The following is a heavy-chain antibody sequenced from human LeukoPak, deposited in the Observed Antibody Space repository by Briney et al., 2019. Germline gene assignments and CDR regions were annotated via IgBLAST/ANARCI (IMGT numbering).Heavy chain of an antibody. D-gene: IGHD3-22*01. CDR1: GFTFSDYY. V-gene: IGHV3-11*04. J-gene: IGHJ4*02. CDR2: ISSSGSTI. Sequence: GGSLRLSCAASGFTFSDYYMSWIRQVPGKGLEWVSYISSSGSTIYYADSVKGRFTISRDNAKNSLYLQMNSLRAEDTAVYYCARDRLTRTYYYDSSGYYPLDHWGQGTLVTVSS. CDR3: ARDRLTRTYYYDSSGYYPLDH.